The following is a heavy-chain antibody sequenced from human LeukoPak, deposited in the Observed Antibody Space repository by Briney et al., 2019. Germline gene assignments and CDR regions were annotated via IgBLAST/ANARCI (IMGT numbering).Heavy chain of an antibody. J-gene: IGHJ3*02. CDR3: AKGSTAHSGYDSEDAFDI. CDR2: ISGRSSSI. Sequence: PGGSLRLSCAASEFTFSDYSMSWIRQAPGKGLEWVSYISGRSSSIYHADSVKGRFTISRDNAKNSLYLQMNSLRAEDTAVYYCAKGSTAHSGYDSEDAFDIWGQGTLVTVSS. V-gene: IGHV3-11*04. D-gene: IGHD5-12*01. CDR1: EFTFSDYS.